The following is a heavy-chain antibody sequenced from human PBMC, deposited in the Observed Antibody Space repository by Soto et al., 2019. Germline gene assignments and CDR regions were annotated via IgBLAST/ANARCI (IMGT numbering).Heavy chain of an antibody. J-gene: IGHJ6*02. Sequence: QVQLVQSGAEVKKPGASVKVSCKASGYTFTGYYMHWVRQAPGQGRGWMGWINPNSGGTYYAQKFQGWVTMTRDTSISTAYMELSRLRSDDTAVYYCARGDSDCTNGVCYHYYYYGMDVWGQETTVTVSS. CDR3: ARGDSDCTNGVCYHYYYYGMDV. CDR1: GYTFTGYY. CDR2: INPNSGGT. D-gene: IGHD2-8*01. V-gene: IGHV1-2*04.